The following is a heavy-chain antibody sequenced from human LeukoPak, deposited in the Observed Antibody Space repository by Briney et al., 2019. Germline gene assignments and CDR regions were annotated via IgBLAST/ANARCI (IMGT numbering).Heavy chain of an antibody. CDR1: GDSVSSKSTA. D-gene: IGHD2-15*01. J-gene: IGHJ4*02. CDR3: ARDQGYCSGGSCYAFDY. CDR2: TYYRSKWYN. V-gene: IGHV6-1*01. Sequence: SQTLSLTCAISGDSVSSKSTAWNWIRQSPSRGLEWLGRTYYRSKWYNDYAVSVKSRITIDPDTSKNQFSLQLNSVTPEDTAVYYCARDQGYCSGGSCYAFDYWGQGTLVTVSS.